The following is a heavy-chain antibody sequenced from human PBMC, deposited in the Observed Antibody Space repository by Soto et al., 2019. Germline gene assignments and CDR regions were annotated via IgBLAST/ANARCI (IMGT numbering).Heavy chain of an antibody. Sequence: GGSLRLSCAASGFIISNNYMTWVRQAPGKGLEWVSVIYSGGTTFYADSVKGRFTISRDNSKNTLYLQMNNLRAGDTAVYYCARGGGPTWLDYYYALDVWGQGTTVTVSS. CDR3: ARGGGPTWLDYYYALDV. J-gene: IGHJ6*02. D-gene: IGHD6-19*01. V-gene: IGHV3-53*01. CDR2: IYSGGTT. CDR1: GFIISNNY.